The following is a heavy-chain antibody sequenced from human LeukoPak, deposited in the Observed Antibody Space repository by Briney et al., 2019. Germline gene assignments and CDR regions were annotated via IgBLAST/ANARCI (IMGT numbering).Heavy chain of an antibody. CDR1: GGSFSGYY. J-gene: IGHJ6*03. CDR3: AKCFGWLVEHYYYYYMDV. V-gene: IGHV4-34*01. CDR2: INHSGST. Sequence: PSETLSLTCAVYGGSFSGYYWSWIRQPPGKGLEWIGEINHSGSTNYNPSLKSRVTISVDTSKNQFSLKLSSVTAADTAVYYCAKCFGWLVEHYYYYYMDVWGKGTTVTISS. D-gene: IGHD6-19*01.